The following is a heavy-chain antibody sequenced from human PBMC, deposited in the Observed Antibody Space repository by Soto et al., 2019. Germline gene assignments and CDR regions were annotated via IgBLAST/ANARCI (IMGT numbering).Heavy chain of an antibody. CDR3: ASEVPDTKHFDY. CDR1: GYSFSSYY. CDR2: IDPGGTST. Sequence: QLQLVQSGAEVKKPGASVKVSCKSSGYSFSSYYVHWVRQAPGQGLEWMGVIDPGGTSTNYAQNFQGRVTTTRDTSTSTVYMDLTSMRSEDTAVYYCASEVPDTKHFDYWGQGTLVTVSS. J-gene: IGHJ4*02. V-gene: IGHV1-46*03.